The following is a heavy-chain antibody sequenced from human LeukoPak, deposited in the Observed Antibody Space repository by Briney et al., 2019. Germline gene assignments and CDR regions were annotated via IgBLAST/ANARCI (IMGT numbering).Heavy chain of an antibody. CDR3: ARGRSSGWYGNYWFDP. CDR2: IYHSGST. J-gene: IGHJ5*02. D-gene: IGHD6-19*01. CDR1: GGSISSSNW. Sequence: SSETLSLTCAVSGGSISSSNWWSWVGRPPGKGLEGIGEIYHSGSTNYNPSLKSRVTISGDKSKNQFSLKLRSVAAADTAVYYCARGRSSGWYGNYWFDPWGQGTLVTVSS. V-gene: IGHV4-4*02.